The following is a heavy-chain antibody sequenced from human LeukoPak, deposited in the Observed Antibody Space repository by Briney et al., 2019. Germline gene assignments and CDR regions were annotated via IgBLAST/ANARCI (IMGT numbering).Heavy chain of an antibody. CDR1: GGSVSSGSYY. V-gene: IGHV4-39*07. CDR2: INHSGST. Sequence: SETLSLTCTVSGGSVSSGSYYWSWIRQPPGKGLEWIGEINHSGSTNYNPSLKSRVTISVDTSKNQFSLKLSSVTAADTAVYYCASPYIGYWGQGTLVTVSS. J-gene: IGHJ4*02. D-gene: IGHD3-16*01. CDR3: ASPYIGY.